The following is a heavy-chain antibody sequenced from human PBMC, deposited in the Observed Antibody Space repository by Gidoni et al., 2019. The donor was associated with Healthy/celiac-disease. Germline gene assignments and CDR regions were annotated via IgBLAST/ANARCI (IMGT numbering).Heavy chain of an antibody. V-gene: IGHV2-5*02. J-gene: IGHJ4*02. CDR3: AHRNSSSWYEDYFDY. Sequence: QITLKESGPTLVKPTQTLTLTCTFSGFSLSTSGVGVGWIRQPPGKALEWLALIYWDDDKRYSPSLKSRLTITKDTSKNQLVLTMTNMDPVDTATYYCAHRNSSSWYEDYFDYWGQGTLVTVSS. CDR2: IYWDDDK. D-gene: IGHD6-13*01. CDR1: GFSLSTSGVG.